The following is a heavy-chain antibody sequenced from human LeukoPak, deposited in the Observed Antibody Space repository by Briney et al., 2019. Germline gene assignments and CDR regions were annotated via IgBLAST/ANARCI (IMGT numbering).Heavy chain of an antibody. CDR2: INHSGST. CDR3: ARDGKYGDYSYY. D-gene: IGHD4-17*01. J-gene: IGHJ4*02. Sequence: SETLSLTCAVYGGSFSGYYWSWIRQPPGKGLEWIGEINHSGSTNYNPSLKSRVTISVDTSKNQFSLKLSSVTAADTAVYYCARDGKYGDYSYYWGQGTLVTVSS. CDR1: GGSFSGYY. V-gene: IGHV4-34*01.